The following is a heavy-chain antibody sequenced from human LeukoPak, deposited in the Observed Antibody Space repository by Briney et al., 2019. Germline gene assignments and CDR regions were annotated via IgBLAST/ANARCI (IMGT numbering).Heavy chain of an antibody. Sequence: GALRLSCAASGFTFSSYAMSWVRQAPGKGLEWVSAISGSGGSTYYADSVKGRFTISRDNSKNTLYLQMNSLRVEDTAVYYCAKLRRTMIVVVITGDFDYWGQGTLVTVSS. V-gene: IGHV3-23*01. D-gene: IGHD3-22*01. CDR2: ISGSGGST. CDR3: AKLRRTMIVVVITGDFDY. J-gene: IGHJ4*02. CDR1: GFTFSSYA.